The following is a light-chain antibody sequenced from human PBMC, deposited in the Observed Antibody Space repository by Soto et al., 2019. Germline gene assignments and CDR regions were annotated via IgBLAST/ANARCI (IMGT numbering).Light chain of an antibody. CDR2: AAS. CDR3: QQANRFPYS. J-gene: IGKJ2*03. CDR1: QDFNNR. Sequence: DLQMSQSPSSVSASVGDRVTITCRASQDFNNRLAWYQQTPGKAPKLLIYAASSLQPGVPSRFSGSGSGTDFTLTISRLQPEDFATYYCQQANRFPYSFGQGTKLEMK. V-gene: IGKV1-12*01.